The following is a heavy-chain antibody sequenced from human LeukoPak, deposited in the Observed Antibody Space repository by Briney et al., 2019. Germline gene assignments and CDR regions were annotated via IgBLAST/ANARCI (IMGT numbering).Heavy chain of an antibody. CDR1: GFTFSSYW. CDR3: AREHYDFFGMDV. J-gene: IGHJ6*02. Sequence: GGSLRLSCAASGFTFSSYWMHWVRQAPGKGLEWVAVISYDGSNKYYADSVKGRFTISRDNSKNTLYLQMNSLRAEDTAVYYCAREHYDFFGMDVWGQGTTVTVSS. D-gene: IGHD3-3*01. CDR2: ISYDGSNK. V-gene: IGHV3-30-3*01.